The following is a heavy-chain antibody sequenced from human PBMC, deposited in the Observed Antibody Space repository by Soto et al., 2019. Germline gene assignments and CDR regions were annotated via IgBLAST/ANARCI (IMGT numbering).Heavy chain of an antibody. J-gene: IGHJ6*02. V-gene: IGHV3-30*18. CDR1: GFTFSSYG. D-gene: IGHD2-2*01. CDR2: ISYDGSNK. CDR3: AKALVKVVPVATSYYYYGMDV. Sequence: ESGGGVVQPGRSLRLSCAASGFTFSSYGMHWVRQAPGKGLEWVAVISYDGSNKYYADSVKRRFTISRDNSKNTLYLQMNSLRAEDTAVYYCAKALVKVVPVATSYYYYGMDVRGQGTTVTVSS.